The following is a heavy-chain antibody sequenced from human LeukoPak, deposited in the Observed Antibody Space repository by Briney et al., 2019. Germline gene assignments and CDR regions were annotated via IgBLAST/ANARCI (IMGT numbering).Heavy chain of an antibody. CDR3: ARLGPVYAIPRTYNWFDP. Sequence: ASVKVSCKASGYTFTSYGISWVRQAPGQGLEWMGWISACNGNTNYAQKLQGRVTMTTDTSTSTAYMELRSLRSDDTAVYYCARLGPVYAIPRTYNWFDPWGQGTLVTVSS. CDR1: GYTFTSYG. J-gene: IGHJ5*02. V-gene: IGHV1-18*01. D-gene: IGHD2-8*01. CDR2: ISACNGNT.